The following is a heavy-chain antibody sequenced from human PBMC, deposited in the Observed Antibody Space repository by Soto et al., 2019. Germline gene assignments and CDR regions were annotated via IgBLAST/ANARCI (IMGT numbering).Heavy chain of an antibody. Sequence: QTLSLTCAISGYSVSSNSAAWNLIRQSPSRGLEWLERTYYRSKWYNDYAVSVKSRITINPDTSKNQFSLQLNSVTPEDTAVYYCARDGTYYDFWSGSFYYYYGMDVWGQGTTVTVSS. V-gene: IGHV6-1*01. CDR2: TYYRSKWYN. CDR3: ARDGTYYDFWSGSFYYYYGMDV. J-gene: IGHJ6*02. D-gene: IGHD3-3*01. CDR1: GYSVSSNSAA.